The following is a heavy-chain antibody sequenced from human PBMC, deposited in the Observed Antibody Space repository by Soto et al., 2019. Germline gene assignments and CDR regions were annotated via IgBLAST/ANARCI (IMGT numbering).Heavy chain of an antibody. D-gene: IGHD6-13*01. CDR2: ISYDGSNK. CDR1: GFTFSSYG. Sequence: GASLRLSSTASGFTFSSYGMHRVRQAPGKGLEWVAVISYDGSNKYYADSVKGRFTISRDNSKNTLYLQMNSLRAEDTAVYYCAKDLEGGSSSWSFDYWGQGT. CDR3: AKDLEGGSSSWSFDY. J-gene: IGHJ4*02. V-gene: IGHV3-30*18.